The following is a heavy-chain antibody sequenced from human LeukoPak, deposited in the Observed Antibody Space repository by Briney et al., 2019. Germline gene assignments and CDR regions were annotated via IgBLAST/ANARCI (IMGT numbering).Heavy chain of an antibody. CDR1: GYTFTSYG. V-gene: IGHV1-18*01. CDR2: ISAYNGNT. CDR3: ARGRRLSREPFDY. D-gene: IGHD6-25*01. Sequence: ASVKVSCKASGYTFTSYGISWVRQAPGQGLEWMGWISAYNGNTSYAQKFQGRVTMTRDMSTSTVYMELSSLRSEDTAVYYCARGRRLSREPFDYWGQGTLVTVSS. J-gene: IGHJ4*02.